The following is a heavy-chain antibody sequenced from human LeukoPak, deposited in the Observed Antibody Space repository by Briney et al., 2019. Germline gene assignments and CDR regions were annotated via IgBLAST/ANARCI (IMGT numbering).Heavy chain of an antibody. V-gene: IGHV3-11*03. D-gene: IGHD2-2*01. Sequence: PGGSLRLSCAASGFTFSDYHMSWIRQAPGKGLEWVSYISSSDYTNYADSVKGRFTISRDNAKNSLYLQMNSLRAEDTAVYYCAGRTCLRGGYCSTHSWGQGTLVTVSP. CDR2: ISSSDYT. CDR3: AGRTCLRGGYCSTHS. J-gene: IGHJ5*02. CDR1: GFTFSDYH.